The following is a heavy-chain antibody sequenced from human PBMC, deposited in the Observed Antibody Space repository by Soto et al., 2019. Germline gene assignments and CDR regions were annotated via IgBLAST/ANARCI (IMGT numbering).Heavy chain of an antibody. V-gene: IGHV4-34*01. CDR2: INHSGST. D-gene: IGHD3-3*01. J-gene: IGHJ4*02. CDR1: GGSFSGYY. Sequence: PSETLSLTCAVYGGSFSGYYWSWIRQPPGKGLEWIGEINHSGSTNYNPSLKSRVTISVDTSKNQFSLKLSSVTAADTAVYYCARGPSFDFWSGYYEYYFDYWGQGTLVTVSS. CDR3: ARGPSFDFWSGYYEYYFDY.